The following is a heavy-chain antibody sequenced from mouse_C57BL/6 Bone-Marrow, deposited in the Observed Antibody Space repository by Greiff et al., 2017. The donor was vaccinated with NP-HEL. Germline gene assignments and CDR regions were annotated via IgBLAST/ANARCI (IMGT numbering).Heavy chain of an antibody. D-gene: IGHD1-1*01. CDR3: ARSSPITTVVATGNYFDY. CDR1: GYTFTSYG. Sequence: QVQLQQSGAELARPGASVKLSCKASGYTFTSYGISWVKQRTGQGLEWIGEIYPRSGNTYYNEKFKGKATLTADKSSSTAYMELRSLTSEDSAVYFCARSSPITTVVATGNYFDYWGQGTTLTVSS. CDR2: IYPRSGNT. J-gene: IGHJ2*01. V-gene: IGHV1-81*01.